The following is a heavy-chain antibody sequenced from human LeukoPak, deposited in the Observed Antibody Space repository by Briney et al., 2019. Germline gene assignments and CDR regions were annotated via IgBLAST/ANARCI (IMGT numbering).Heavy chain of an antibody. J-gene: IGHJ4*02. V-gene: IGHV3-48*04. CDR1: GFTFSSYS. CDR2: ISSSSSTI. CDR3: ATFTGPFDY. Sequence: PGGSLRLSCAASGFTFSSYSMNWVRQAPGKGLEWVSYISSSSSTIYYADFVKGRFTISRDNAKNSLYLQMNSLRAEDTAVYYCATFTGPFDYWGQGTLVTVSS. D-gene: IGHD1-14*01.